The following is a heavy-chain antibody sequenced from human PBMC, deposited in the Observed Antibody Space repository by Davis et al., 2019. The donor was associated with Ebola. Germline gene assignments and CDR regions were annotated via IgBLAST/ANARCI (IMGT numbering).Heavy chain of an antibody. CDR1: GYTFTGYY. CDR2: INPNSGGT. CDR3: ARRDGRRYGSGSYTHYYYYGMDV. V-gene: IGHV1-2*04. D-gene: IGHD3-10*01. Sequence: ASVKVSCKASGYTFTGYYMHWVRQAPGQGLEWMGWINPNSGGTNYAQKFQGWVTMTRDTSISTAYMELSRLRSDDTAVYYCARRDGRRYGSGSYTHYYYYGMDVWGQGTTVTVSS. J-gene: IGHJ6*02.